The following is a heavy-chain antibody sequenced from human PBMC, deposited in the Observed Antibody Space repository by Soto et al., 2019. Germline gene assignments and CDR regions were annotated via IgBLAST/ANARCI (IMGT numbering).Heavy chain of an antibody. CDR1: GFTFSDYY. CDR3: ARGVPRDTAMVTY. V-gene: IGHV3-11*01. CDR2: ISSSGSTI. D-gene: IGHD5-18*01. Sequence: VGSLRLSCAASGFTFSDYYMSWIRQAPGKGLEWVSYISSSGSTIYYADSVKGRFTISRDNAKNSLYLQMNSLRAEDTAVYYCARGVPRDTAMVTYWGQGTLVTVSS. J-gene: IGHJ4*02.